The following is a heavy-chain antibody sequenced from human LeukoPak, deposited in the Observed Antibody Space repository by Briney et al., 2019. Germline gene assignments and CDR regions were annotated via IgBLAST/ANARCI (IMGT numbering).Heavy chain of an antibody. CDR3: AKAEVGATDY. J-gene: IGHJ4*02. CDR1: GFTFDDYG. CDR2: IRYDGSNK. V-gene: IGHV3-30*02. Sequence: PGGSLRLSCAASGFTFDDYGMSWVRQAPGKGLEWVAFIRYDGSNKYYADSVKGRFTISRDNSKNTLYLQMNSLRAEDTAVYYCAKAEVGATDYWGQGTLVTVSS. D-gene: IGHD1-26*01.